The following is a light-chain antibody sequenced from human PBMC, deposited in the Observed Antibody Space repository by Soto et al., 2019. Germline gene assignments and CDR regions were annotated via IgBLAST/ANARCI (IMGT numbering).Light chain of an antibody. V-gene: IGLV2-11*01. CDR3: CSYAGSYTNV. CDR1: SSDVGGYNY. J-gene: IGLJ1*01. CDR2: DVS. Sequence: ALTQPRSVSGSPGQSVTISCTGTSSDVGGYNYVSWYQQHPGKAPKLMIYDVSKRPSGVPDRFSGSKSGNTASLTISGLQAEDEADYYCCSYAGSYTNVFGTGTKLTVL.